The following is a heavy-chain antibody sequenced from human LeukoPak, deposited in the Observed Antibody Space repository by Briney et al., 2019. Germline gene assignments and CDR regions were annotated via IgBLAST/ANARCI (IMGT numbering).Heavy chain of an antibody. J-gene: IGHJ6*03. V-gene: IGHV3-66*04. D-gene: IGHD2-2*01. Sequence: GGSLRLSCAASEFSVGSNYMTWVRQAPGKGLEWVSLIYSGGSTYYADSVKGRFTISRDNSKNTLYLQMNSLRAEDTAVYYCARLTWVYCSSTSCYHYYYYYYMDVWGKGTTVTISS. CDR2: IYSGGST. CDR3: ARLTWVYCSSTSCYHYYYYYYMDV. CDR1: EFSVGSNY.